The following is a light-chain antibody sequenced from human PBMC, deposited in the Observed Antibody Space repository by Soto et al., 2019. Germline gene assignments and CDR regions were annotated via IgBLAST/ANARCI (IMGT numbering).Light chain of an antibody. CDR1: QGISNY. J-gene: IGKJ3*01. CDR3: QKYNSGPFT. V-gene: IGKV1-27*01. CDR2: AAS. Sequence: DIQMTQSPSSLSASVGDRVTITCRASQGISNYLVWYQQKPGKVPKLLIHAASTLQSGVPSRFSGSGAGTDFTLTISSLQPEDAATYYCQKYNSGPFTFGPGTKVDIK.